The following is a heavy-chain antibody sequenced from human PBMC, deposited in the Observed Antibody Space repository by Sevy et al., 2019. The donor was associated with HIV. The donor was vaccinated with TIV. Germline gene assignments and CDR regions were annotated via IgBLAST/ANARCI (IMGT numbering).Heavy chain of an antibody. CDR1: GFTFSSYA. CDR3: AKGVGANFAFDI. J-gene: IGHJ3*02. D-gene: IGHD1-26*01. V-gene: IGHV3-23*01. Sequence: GESLKISCAASGFTFSSYAMSWVRQAPGKGLEWVSAIRGSGGSTYYADSVKGRFTISRDNSKNTLYLQMNSLRAEDTAVYYCAKGVGANFAFDIWGQGTMVTVSS. CDR2: IRGSGGST.